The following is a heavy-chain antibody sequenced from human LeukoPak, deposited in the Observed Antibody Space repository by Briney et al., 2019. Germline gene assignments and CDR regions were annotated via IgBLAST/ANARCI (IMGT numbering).Heavy chain of an antibody. CDR3: AKFSGTIETIDY. Sequence: GGSLRLSCAASEFPFSSYAMHWVRQAPGKGLEWVAFIRYDGSNKYYADSVKGRFTISRDNPKNTLYLQMNSLRAEDTAVYYCAKFSGTIETIDYWGQGTLVTVSS. D-gene: IGHD1-1*01. J-gene: IGHJ4*02. CDR2: IRYDGSNK. V-gene: IGHV3-30*02. CDR1: EFPFSSYA.